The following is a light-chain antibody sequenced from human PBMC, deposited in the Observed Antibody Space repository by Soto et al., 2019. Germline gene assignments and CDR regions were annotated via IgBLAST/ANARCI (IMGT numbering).Light chain of an antibody. CDR1: QIIANN. Sequence: EIVMMQSPATLSVSPGERATLSCRASQIIANNLAWYQQKPGQAPRLLIYGASTRAPGIPARFSGSGSGTEFTLTISSLQSEDFAIYYRQHYNNWPPWTFGQGTKVDIK. CDR3: QHYNNWPPWT. J-gene: IGKJ1*01. CDR2: GAS. V-gene: IGKV3-15*01.